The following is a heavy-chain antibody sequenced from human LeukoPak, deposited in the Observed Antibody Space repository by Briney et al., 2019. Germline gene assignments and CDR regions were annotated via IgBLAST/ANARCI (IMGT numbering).Heavy chain of an antibody. J-gene: IGHJ4*02. D-gene: IGHD6-19*01. V-gene: IGHV3-74*01. Sequence: GGSLRLSCAASGFTFSNYWLHWVRQAPGEGLVWVAHINSDGRSTSYADSVKGRFTISRDNAKNTLYVQMNRLRSEDTAVYYCARDMYSSGWYYYFDHWGQGTLVTVSS. CDR1: GFTFSNYW. CDR2: INSDGRST. CDR3: ARDMYSSGWYYYFDH.